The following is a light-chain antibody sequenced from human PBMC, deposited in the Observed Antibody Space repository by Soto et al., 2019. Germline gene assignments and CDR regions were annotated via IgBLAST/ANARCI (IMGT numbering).Light chain of an antibody. CDR2: DAS. CDR1: QSVSSSY. Sequence: EIVLTQSPGTLSLSPGERASLSCRASQSVSSSYLAWYQQIPGQAPRLLINDASRRATGIPDRFSGSGSGTDFTLTISSLEPEDFAVYYCQQHSNWPPITFGQGTRLEIK. J-gene: IGKJ5*01. V-gene: IGKV3D-20*02. CDR3: QQHSNWPPIT.